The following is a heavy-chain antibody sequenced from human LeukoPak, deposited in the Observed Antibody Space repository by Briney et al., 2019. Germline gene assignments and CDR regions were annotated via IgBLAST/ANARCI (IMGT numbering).Heavy chain of an antibody. V-gene: IGHV3-30*04. CDR3: AKDGPYYYDSSGYSGSNWFDP. J-gene: IGHJ5*02. D-gene: IGHD3-22*01. CDR2: ISYDGSNK. Sequence: PGGSLRLSCAASGFTFSSYAMHWVRQAPGKGLEWVAVISYDGSNKYYADSVKGRFTISRDNSKNTLYLQMNSLRAEDTAVYYCAKDGPYYYDSSGYSGSNWFDPWGQGTLVTVSS. CDR1: GFTFSSYA.